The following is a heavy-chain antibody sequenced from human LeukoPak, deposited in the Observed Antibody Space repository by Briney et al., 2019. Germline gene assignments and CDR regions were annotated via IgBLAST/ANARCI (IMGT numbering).Heavy chain of an antibody. Sequence: GASVKVSCKASGGTFSSYAISWVRQAPGQGLEWMGGIIPIFGTANYAQKFQGRVTITADESTSTAYMELGSLRSDDTAVYYCARVEVVPAAMGPYYYYYMDVWGKGTTVTISS. V-gene: IGHV1-69*13. J-gene: IGHJ6*03. CDR2: IIPIFGTA. CDR1: GGTFSSYA. D-gene: IGHD2-2*01. CDR3: ARVEVVPAAMGPYYYYYMDV.